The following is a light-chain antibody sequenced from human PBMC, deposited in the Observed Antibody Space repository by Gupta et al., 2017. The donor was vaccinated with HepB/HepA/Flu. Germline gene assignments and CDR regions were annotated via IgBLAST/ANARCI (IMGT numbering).Light chain of an antibody. V-gene: IGKV3-11*01. CDR3: QQRSNWPGT. Sequence: EIVLTQSPAALSLSPGERATLSCRASQNIRSSLAWYQHKAGRAPRLLIYDVSNRATGLPVRFGGSGSGTDFTLTISSLEPEDVAVYYCQQRSNWPGTFGQGTKVEI. CDR2: DVS. J-gene: IGKJ1*01. CDR1: QNIRSS.